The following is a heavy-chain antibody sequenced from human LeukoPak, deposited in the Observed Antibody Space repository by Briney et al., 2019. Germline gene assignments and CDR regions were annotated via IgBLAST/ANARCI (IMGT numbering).Heavy chain of an antibody. CDR1: GGTFSSYA. CDR3: ARDLYGDDDY. D-gene: IGHD4-17*01. Sequence: SVKVSCTPSGGTFSSYAISWVRQAPGQGLEWMGGIIPIFGTANYAQKFQGRVTITADESTSTAYMELSSVKSEDTAVYYCARDLYGDDDYWGQGTLVTVSS. J-gene: IGHJ4*02. CDR2: IIPIFGTA. V-gene: IGHV1-69*13.